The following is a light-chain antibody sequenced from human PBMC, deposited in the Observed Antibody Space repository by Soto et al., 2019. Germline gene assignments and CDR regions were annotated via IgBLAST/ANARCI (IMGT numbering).Light chain of an antibody. V-gene: IGKV3-15*01. CDR2: GAS. Sequence: VITQSPTTLSVSPGGRATPFCRALESVSSNLAWYQQRPGQAPRLLIYGASTRATDTPVRFRGSGSGTESTLTISSLQSEDFAVYYCQQYNNWPPSIIFGQGTRLEI. CDR1: ESVSSN. J-gene: IGKJ5*01. CDR3: QQYNNWPPSII.